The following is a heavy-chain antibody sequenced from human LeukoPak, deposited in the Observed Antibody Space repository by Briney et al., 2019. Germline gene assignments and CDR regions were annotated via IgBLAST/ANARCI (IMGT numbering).Heavy chain of an antibody. CDR3: ARPAGAGLAAAGFWYFDL. J-gene: IGHJ2*01. V-gene: IGHV4-39*01. Sequence: SETLSLTCTVSGGSISSSSYYWVWIRQPPGKGLEWIGSIYYSGSTYYNPSLKSRVTISVDTSKNQFSLKLSSVTAADTAVYYCARPAGAGLAAAGFWYFDLWGRGTLVTVSS. D-gene: IGHD6-13*01. CDR2: IYYSGST. CDR1: GGSISSSSYY.